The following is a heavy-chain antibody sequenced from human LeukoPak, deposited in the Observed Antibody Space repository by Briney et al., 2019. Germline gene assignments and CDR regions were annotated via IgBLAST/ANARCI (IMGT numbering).Heavy chain of an antibody. CDR1: GGSISSSNW. CDR3: ARQGDSGWYYFDY. Sequence: SGTLSLTCAVSGGSISSSNWWSWVRQPPGKGLEWIGEIYHSGSTNYNPSLKSRVTISVDKSKNQFSLKLSSVTAADTAAYYCARQGDSGWYYFDYWGQGTLVTVSS. V-gene: IGHV4-4*02. J-gene: IGHJ4*02. CDR2: IYHSGST. D-gene: IGHD6-19*01.